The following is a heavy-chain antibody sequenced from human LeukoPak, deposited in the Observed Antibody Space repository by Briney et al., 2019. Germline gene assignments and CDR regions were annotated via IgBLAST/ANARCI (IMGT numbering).Heavy chain of an antibody. Sequence: ASVKVSCKASGGTFSSYAISWVRQAPGQGLEWMGRIIPILGIANYAQKFQGRVTITADKSTSTAYMELSNLRSEDTAVYYCARETTMVRGVSYWGQGTLVTVSS. CDR2: IIPILGIA. CDR1: GGTFSSYA. V-gene: IGHV1-69*04. D-gene: IGHD3-10*01. J-gene: IGHJ4*02. CDR3: ARETTMVRGVSY.